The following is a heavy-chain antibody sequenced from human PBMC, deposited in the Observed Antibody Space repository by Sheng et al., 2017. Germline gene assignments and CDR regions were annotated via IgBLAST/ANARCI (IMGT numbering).Heavy chain of an antibody. CDR3: AIVVVVAAKPPDAFDI. D-gene: IGHD2-15*01. CDR2: IIPILGIA. CDR1: GGTFSSYT. Sequence: QVQLVQSGAEVKKPGSSVKVSCKASGGTFSSYTISWVRQAPGQGLEWMGRIIPILGIANYAQKFQGRVTITADKSTSTAYMELSSLRSEDTAVYYCAIVVVVAAKPPDAFDIWGQGTMVTVSS. V-gene: IGHV1-69*02. J-gene: IGHJ3*02.